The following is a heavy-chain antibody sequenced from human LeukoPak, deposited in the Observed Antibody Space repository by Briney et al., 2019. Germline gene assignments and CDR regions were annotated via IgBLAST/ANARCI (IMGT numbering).Heavy chain of an antibody. CDR1: GFTFSSYG. J-gene: IGHJ5*02. CDR2: IRYDGSNK. V-gene: IGHV3-30*02. D-gene: IGHD6-13*01. CDR3: ARDRYSSSWYLSWFDP. Sequence: GGSLRLSCAASGFTFSSYGMHWVRQAPGKGLEWVAFIRYDGSNKYYADSVKGRFTISRDNSKNTLYLQMNSLRAEDTAVYYCARDRYSSSWYLSWFDPWGQGTLVTVSS.